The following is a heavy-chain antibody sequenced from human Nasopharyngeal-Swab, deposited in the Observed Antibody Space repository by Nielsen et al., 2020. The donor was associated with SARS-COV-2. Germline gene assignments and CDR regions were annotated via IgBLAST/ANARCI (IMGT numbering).Heavy chain of an antibody. D-gene: IGHD3-9*01. J-gene: IGHJ4*02. CDR2: ITSRGDRT. CDR1: GFTLSDYA. Sequence: GESLKISCTPSGFTLSDYAMNWVRLAPGTGLEWVASITSRGDRTYYGDSVKGRLTIFRENYKNRLYLQLNSLRAEDTARYYCARFRRCDYDCPSDYWGQGTLVTVSS. CDR3: ARFRRCDYDCPSDY. V-gene: IGHV3-23*01.